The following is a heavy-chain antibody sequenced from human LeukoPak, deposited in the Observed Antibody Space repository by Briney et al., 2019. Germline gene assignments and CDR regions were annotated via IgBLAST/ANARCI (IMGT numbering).Heavy chain of an antibody. V-gene: IGHV3-30-3*01. J-gene: IGHJ4*02. D-gene: IGHD3-22*01. CDR1: GFTFSSYA. CDR3: ATPNYYDSSGSYFDY. CDR2: ISYDGSNK. Sequence: GGSLRLSCAASGFTFSSYAMYWVRQAPGKGLEWVAVISYDGSNKYYADSVKGRFTISRDNSKNTLYLQMNSLRAEDTAVYYCATPNYYDSSGSYFDYWGQGTLVTVSS.